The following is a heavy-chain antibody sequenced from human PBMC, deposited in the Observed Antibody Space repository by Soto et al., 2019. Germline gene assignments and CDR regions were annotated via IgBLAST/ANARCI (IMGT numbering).Heavy chain of an antibody. J-gene: IGHJ4*02. CDR3: ARDEGVPMVRGFDN. CDR1: GFTFSNYW. CDR2: IKTDGSRT. V-gene: IGHV3-74*03. D-gene: IGHD3-10*01. Sequence: EAQLVQSGGGLVQPGGSMRLSCAASGFTFSNYWMHWVRQAPGEGLVWVSSIKTDGSRTPYADSAKGRFTISRDNAKNTLYLQMNSLRVEDTAVYYCARDEGVPMVRGFDNWGQGILVAVSS.